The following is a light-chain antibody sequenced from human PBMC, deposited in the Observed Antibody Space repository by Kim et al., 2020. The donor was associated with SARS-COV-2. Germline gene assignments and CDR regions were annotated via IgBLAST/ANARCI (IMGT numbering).Light chain of an antibody. V-gene: IGLV6-57*01. CDR2: EDN. Sequence: TVASAGTRSSGSIASDYVQWYRQRPGSSPTTVIYEDNDRPSGVPDRFSGCIDSSSNSASLTISGLKTEDEADYYCQSYDSNNQGVFGGGTQLTVL. J-gene: IGLJ3*02. CDR3: QSYDSNNQGV. CDR1: SGSIASDY.